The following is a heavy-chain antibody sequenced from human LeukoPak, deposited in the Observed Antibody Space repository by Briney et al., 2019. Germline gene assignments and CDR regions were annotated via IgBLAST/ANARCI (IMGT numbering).Heavy chain of an antibody. J-gene: IGHJ3*02. Sequence: ASVKVSCKASGGTFSSYAVSWVRQAPGQGLEWMGGIIPIFGTANYAQKFQGRVTITADESTGTAYMELSSLRSEDTAVYYCAGAMVRGVMGAFDIWGQGTMVTVSS. CDR2: IIPIFGTA. CDR1: GGTFSSYA. CDR3: AGAMVRGVMGAFDI. D-gene: IGHD3-10*01. V-gene: IGHV1-69*13.